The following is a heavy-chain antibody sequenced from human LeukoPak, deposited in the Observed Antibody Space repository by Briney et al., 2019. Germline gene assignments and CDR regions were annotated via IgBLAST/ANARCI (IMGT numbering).Heavy chain of an antibody. CDR2: ISYDGSNK. V-gene: IGHV3-30*18. Sequence: GRSLRLSCAASGFTFSNYGMHWVRQAPGKGLDWVSFISYDGSNKYYADSVKGRFTVSRDNSKNTLYLQMNSLRAEDTAVYYCAKVPRDSGWYPVEYYFDYWGQGTLVTVSS. CDR1: GFTFSNYG. J-gene: IGHJ4*02. CDR3: AKVPRDSGWYPVEYYFDY. D-gene: IGHD6-19*01.